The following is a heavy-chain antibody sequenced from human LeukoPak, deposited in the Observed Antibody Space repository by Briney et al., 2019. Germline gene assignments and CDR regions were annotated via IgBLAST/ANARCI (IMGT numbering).Heavy chain of an antibody. CDR2: INRSGST. CDR3: ARGRVVLRYCRSASWGARYFVL. Sequence: SETLSLTCAVYGGSFSGYYWSWIRQPPGKGLEWIGEINRSGSTNYNPSLKSRVTISVDTSKNQFSLKLSSVTAADTDVYCWARGRVVLRYCRSASWGARYFVLWGGGGLVAVSS. CDR1: GGSFSGYY. V-gene: IGHV4-34*01. J-gene: IGHJ2*01. D-gene: IGHD2-2*01.